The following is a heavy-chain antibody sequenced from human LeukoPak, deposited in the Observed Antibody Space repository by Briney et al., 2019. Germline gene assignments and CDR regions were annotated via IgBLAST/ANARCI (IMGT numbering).Heavy chain of an antibody. CDR2: ISSSGSTI. CDR3: VRDDDRPDNGLDY. D-gene: IGHD3-22*01. V-gene: IGHV3-11*04. J-gene: IGHJ4*02. Sequence: GGSLRLSCAASEFTFSDYYMSWIRQAPGKGLEWVSYISSSGSTIYYADSVKGRFTISRDNAKNSLYLRMNSLRAEDTAVYYCVRDDDRPDNGLDYWGQGTLVTVSS. CDR1: EFTFSDYY.